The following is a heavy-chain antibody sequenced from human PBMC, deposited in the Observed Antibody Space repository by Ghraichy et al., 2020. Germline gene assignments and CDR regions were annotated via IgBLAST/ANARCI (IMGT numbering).Heavy chain of an antibody. Sequence: GGSLRLSCAASGFTFSSYAMSWVRQAPGKGLEWVSAISGSGGSTYYADSVKGRFTISRDNSKNTLYLQMNSLRAEDTAVYYCAKGAVCSGGSCSHTRYYYGMDVWGQGTTVTVSS. CDR3: AKGAVCSGGSCSHTRYYYGMDV. V-gene: IGHV3-23*01. CDR2: ISGSGGST. D-gene: IGHD2-15*01. CDR1: GFTFSSYA. J-gene: IGHJ6*02.